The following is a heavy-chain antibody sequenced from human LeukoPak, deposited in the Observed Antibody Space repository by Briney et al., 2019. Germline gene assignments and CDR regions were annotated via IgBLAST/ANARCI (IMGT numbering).Heavy chain of an antibody. CDR3: ARDNGGWFDS. V-gene: IGHV3-7*03. CDR2: IKQGGREE. CDR1: EFIFSDYW. Sequence: GGSVRLSCVASEFIFSDYWMSWVRQAPGKGREWVANIKQGGREEKYVGSVKGRSAISRDDAKSTLYLQMDSLSGDDTAVYYCARDNGGWFDSWGRGTLVTVSS. J-gene: IGHJ5*01. D-gene: IGHD3-10*01.